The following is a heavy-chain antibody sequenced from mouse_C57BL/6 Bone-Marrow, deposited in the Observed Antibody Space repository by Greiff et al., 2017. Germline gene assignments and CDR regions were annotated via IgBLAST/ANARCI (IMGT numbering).Heavy chain of an antibody. V-gene: IGHV1-81*01. CDR2: IYPRSGNT. Sequence: QVQLQQSGAELARPGASVKLSCKASGYTFTSYGISWVKQRTGQGLEWIGEIYPRSGNTYYNEKFKGKATLTADKSSSTAYMELRSLTSEDSAVYFCAREGLGYGSSSLFVDWGQGTLVTVSA. CDR3: AREGLGYGSSSLFVD. D-gene: IGHD1-1*01. J-gene: IGHJ3*01. CDR1: GYTFTSYG.